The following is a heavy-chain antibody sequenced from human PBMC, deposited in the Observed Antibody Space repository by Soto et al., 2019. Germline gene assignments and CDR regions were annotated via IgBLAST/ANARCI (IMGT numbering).Heavy chain of an antibody. CDR2: ISAYNGNT. V-gene: IGHV1-18*04. Sequence: VASVKVSCKASGYSFTGYSMHWVRQAPGQGLEWMGWISAYNGNTNYAQKLQGRVTMTTDTSTSTAYMELRSLRSDDTAVYYCAIFSGDYGGRYFDYWGQGTLVTVSS. D-gene: IGHD4-17*01. CDR3: AIFSGDYGGRYFDY. J-gene: IGHJ4*02. CDR1: GYSFTGYS.